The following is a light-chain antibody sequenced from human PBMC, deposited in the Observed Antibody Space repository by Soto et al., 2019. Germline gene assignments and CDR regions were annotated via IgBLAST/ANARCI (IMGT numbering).Light chain of an antibody. CDR3: QQYDNWHPLT. J-gene: IGKJ4*01. Sequence: EIVMTQSPATLSVSPGERATLSCRASQSISSRLAWYQQKPGQAPRLLIYGASTRATGIPARFNGSGSGTEFTLTISSLQSEDFEVYYYQQYDNWHPLTFGGGTKVEIK. CDR1: QSISSR. V-gene: IGKV3-15*01. CDR2: GAS.